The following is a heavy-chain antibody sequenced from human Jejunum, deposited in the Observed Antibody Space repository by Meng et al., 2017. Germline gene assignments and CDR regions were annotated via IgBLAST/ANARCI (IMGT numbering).Heavy chain of an antibody. CDR3: ARDWGCRDGYCFSGLLEF. J-gene: IGHJ4*02. CDR2: IYHGGDT. CDR1: VASISSNNR. V-gene: IGHV4-4*02. D-gene: IGHD2-15*01. Sequence: QVQLQESGPGLVRPSGTLTLTCPVSVASISSNNRWTWVRPPPGRGLEWIGEIYHGGDTNYNPSLTSPVTISVDKSKNQFTLRLNSVTAADTAIYYCARDWGCRDGYCFSGLLEFWGQGILVTVSS.